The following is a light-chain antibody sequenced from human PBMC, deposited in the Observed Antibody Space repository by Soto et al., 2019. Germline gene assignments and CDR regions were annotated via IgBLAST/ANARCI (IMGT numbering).Light chain of an antibody. V-gene: IGKV3-20*01. CDR3: QQYGSSVWT. CDR1: QSVSSSY. CDR2: GAS. J-gene: IGKJ1*01. Sequence: EIFLTQSPFTLSLSTVEIATLSCKASQSVSSSYLAWYQQKPGQAPRLLVYGASSRATDIPDRFSGSGSGTDFTLTISRLEPEDFAVYYCQQYGSSVWTFGQGTKVDIK.